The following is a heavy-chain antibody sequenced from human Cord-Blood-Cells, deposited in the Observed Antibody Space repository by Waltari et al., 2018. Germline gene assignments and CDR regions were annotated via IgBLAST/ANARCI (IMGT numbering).Heavy chain of an antibody. CDR1: GGSFSGYY. J-gene: IGHJ4*02. D-gene: IGHD3-16*01. Sequence: QVQLQQWGAGLLKPSETLSLTCAVYGGSFSGYYWSWIRQPPGTGLEWIGEINHSGSTNYNPVLKRRVTISVDTSKNQFSLKLSSVTAADTAVYYCARGGGRNGADYWGQGTLVTVSS. CDR2: INHSGST. V-gene: IGHV4-34*01. CDR3: ARGGGRNGADY.